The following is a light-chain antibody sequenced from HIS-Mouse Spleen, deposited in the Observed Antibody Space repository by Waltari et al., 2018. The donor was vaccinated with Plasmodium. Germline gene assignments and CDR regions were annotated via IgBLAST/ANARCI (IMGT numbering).Light chain of an antibody. V-gene: IGLV2-11*01. J-gene: IGLJ1*01. Sequence: QSALTQPRSVSGSPGQSVTISCTGTSSDVGGYNYVSWYQQPPGKAPKLMIYDVSNRPSGVPDLFSGSKSGNTASLTISGLQAEDEADYYCCSYAGSYTYVFGTGTKVTVL. CDR3: CSYAGSYTYV. CDR2: DVS. CDR1: SSDVGGYNY.